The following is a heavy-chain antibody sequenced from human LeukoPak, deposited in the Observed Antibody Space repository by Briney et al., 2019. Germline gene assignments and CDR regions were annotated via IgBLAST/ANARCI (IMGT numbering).Heavy chain of an antibody. CDR1: GFTFSSYS. V-gene: IGHV3-21*01. Sequence: GGSLRLSCAASGFTFSSYSMNWVRQAPGKGLEWVSSISSSSSYIYYADSVKGRFTISRDNAKNSLYLQMNSLRAEDTGVYYLARGVEKATIPGDYWGQGTLVTVSS. CDR3: ARGVEKATIPGDY. J-gene: IGHJ4*02. D-gene: IGHD5-24*01. CDR2: ISSSSSYI.